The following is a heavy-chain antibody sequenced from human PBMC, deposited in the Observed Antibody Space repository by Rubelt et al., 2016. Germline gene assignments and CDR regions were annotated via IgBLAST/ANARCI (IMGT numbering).Heavy chain of an antibody. CDR3: AREQVGGEGAFDI. J-gene: IGHJ3*02. V-gene: IGHV3-33*01. CDR2: VWYDGSHQ. CDR1: GFTFSSHG. Sequence: LWGRGGGVVQPGRSLRLSCAPSGFTFSSHGMHWVRQAPGKGLEWVAVVWYDGSHQYYGDSVKGRFTISRDNSKKTLYLQMNSLRAEDTAVYYCAREQVGGEGAFDIWGQGTKVTVSS. D-gene: IGHD1-26*01.